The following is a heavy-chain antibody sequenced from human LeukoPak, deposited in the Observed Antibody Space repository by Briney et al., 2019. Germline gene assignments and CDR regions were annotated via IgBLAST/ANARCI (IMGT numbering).Heavy chain of an antibody. D-gene: IGHD6-25*01. V-gene: IGHV4-38-2*02. J-gene: IGHJ4*02. Sequence: SETLSLTCTVSGYSVSSGYYWGWIRQPPGKGLEWIGSIYHRGSTYYNPSLKRRAPLSVETPKNQFSLNLRSVSAADTAVYFCSRSRGRLAQLDYWGQGTLVTVSS. CDR3: SRSRGRLAQLDY. CDR1: GYSVSSGYY. CDR2: IYHRGST.